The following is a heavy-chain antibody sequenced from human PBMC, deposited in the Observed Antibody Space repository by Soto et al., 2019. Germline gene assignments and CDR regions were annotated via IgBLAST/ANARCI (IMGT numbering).Heavy chain of an antibody. V-gene: IGHV3-66*01. CDR1: GFTVSSNY. CDR3: ARERGYDFWNGYSREAYYYMDV. Sequence: GGSLRLSCAASGFTVSSNYMSWVRQAPGKGLEWVSVIYSGGSTYYAVSVKGRFTISRDNSKNTLYLQMNSLRAEDTAVYYCARERGYDFWNGYSREAYYYMDVWGKGTTVTVSS. J-gene: IGHJ6*03. CDR2: IYSGGST. D-gene: IGHD3-3*01.